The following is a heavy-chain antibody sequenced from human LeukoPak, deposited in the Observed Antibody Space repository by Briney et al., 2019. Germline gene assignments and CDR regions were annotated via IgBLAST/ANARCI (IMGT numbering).Heavy chain of an antibody. Sequence: SQTLSLTCTVSGGSISSGSYYWSWIRQPAGKGLEWIGRIYTSGSTKYNPSLKSRFTISVDTSKNQFSLKLSSVTAADTAVYYCARGSRNYNDYGDYYFDYWGQGTLVTVSS. D-gene: IGHD4-17*01. J-gene: IGHJ4*02. CDR1: GGSISSGSYY. V-gene: IGHV4-61*02. CDR3: ARGSRNYNDYGDYYFDY. CDR2: IYTSGST.